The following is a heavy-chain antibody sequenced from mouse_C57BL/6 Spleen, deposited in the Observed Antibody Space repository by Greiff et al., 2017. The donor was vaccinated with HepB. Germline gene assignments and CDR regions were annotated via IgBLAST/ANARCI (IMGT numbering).Heavy chain of an antibody. CDR2: IRNKANGYTT. Sequence: VQLVESGGGLVQPGGSLSLSCAASGFTFTDYYMSWVRQPPGKALEWLGFIRNKANGYTTEYSASVKGRFTISRDNSQSILYLQMNALRAEDSATYYCARDDGYLHAMDYWGQGTSVTVSS. CDR3: ARDDGYLHAMDY. V-gene: IGHV7-3*01. CDR1: GFTFTDYY. J-gene: IGHJ4*01. D-gene: IGHD2-3*01.